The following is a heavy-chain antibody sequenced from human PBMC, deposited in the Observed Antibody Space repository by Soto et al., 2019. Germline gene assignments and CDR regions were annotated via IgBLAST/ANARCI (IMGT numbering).Heavy chain of an antibody. Sequence: QVQLVESGGGVVQPGRSLRLSCAASGFTFSNYGLHWVRQAPGKGLEWVADIWYDGRSKNYVDSVKGRFTISRDNSKNTLDLEMNRLRAEDSAVYYCGRVDRYYGMDVW. CDR1: GFTFSNYG. CDR3: GRVDRYYGMDV. V-gene: IGHV3-33*01. J-gene: IGHJ6*01. CDR2: IWYDGRSK.